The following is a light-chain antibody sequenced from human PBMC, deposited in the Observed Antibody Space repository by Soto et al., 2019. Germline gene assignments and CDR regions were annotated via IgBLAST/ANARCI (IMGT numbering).Light chain of an antibody. Sequence: QSALTQPASVSGSPGQSITISCTGTSSDVGAYNYVSWYQQHPGKAPKLMIYEVSNRPSGVSHRFSGSKSGNTASLTIAGLQADYEADYYCTSFTRSSTVVFGGGTKLTVL. J-gene: IGLJ3*02. CDR3: TSFTRSSTVV. CDR2: EVS. V-gene: IGLV2-14*01. CDR1: SSDVGAYNY.